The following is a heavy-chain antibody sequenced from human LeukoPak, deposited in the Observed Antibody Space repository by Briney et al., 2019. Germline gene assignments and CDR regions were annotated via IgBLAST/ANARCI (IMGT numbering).Heavy chain of an antibody. V-gene: IGHV3-21*01. CDR2: ISSSSSYI. CDR1: GFTFSSYS. J-gene: IGHJ4*02. CDR3: ARASVEMATIMDY. Sequence: PGGSLRLSCAASGFTFSSYSMNWVRQAPGKGLEWVSSISSSSSYIYYADSVKGRFTISRDNAKNSLYLQMNSLRAEDTAVYYCARASVEMATIMDYWGQGTLVTVSS. D-gene: IGHD5-24*01.